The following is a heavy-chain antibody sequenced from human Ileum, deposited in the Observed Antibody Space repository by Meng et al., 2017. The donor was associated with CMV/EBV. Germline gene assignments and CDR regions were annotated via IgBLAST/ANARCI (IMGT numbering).Heavy chain of an antibody. Sequence: ASVKVSCKASGYTFTGYYMHWVRQAPGQGLEWMGWINPNSGGTNYAQKFQGRVTMTRDTSISTAYMELSRLRSDDTAVYYCARVRKYCSSTSCYSPPFDPWGQGTLVTVSS. CDR3: ARVRKYCSSTSCYSPPFDP. V-gene: IGHV1-2*02. CDR1: GYTFTGYY. CDR2: INPNSGGT. J-gene: IGHJ5*02. D-gene: IGHD2-2*02.